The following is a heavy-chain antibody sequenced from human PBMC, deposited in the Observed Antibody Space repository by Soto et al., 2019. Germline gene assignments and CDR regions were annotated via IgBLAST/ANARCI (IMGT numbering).Heavy chain of an antibody. D-gene: IGHD6-13*01. V-gene: IGHV4-31*03. CDR1: GGSISSGAYY. Sequence: PSETLSLTCTVSGGSISSGAYYWSWIRQHPGKGLEWIGYIYHSGSTYYNPSLESRVTLSVDTSRKQFSLKVSSVTAADTAVYYCAYSSTPFDYWGQGTLVTVSS. CDR2: IYHSGST. J-gene: IGHJ4*02. CDR3: AYSSTPFDY.